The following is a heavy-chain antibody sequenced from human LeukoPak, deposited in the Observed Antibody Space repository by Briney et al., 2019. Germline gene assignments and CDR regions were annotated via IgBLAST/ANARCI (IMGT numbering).Heavy chain of an antibody. CDR2: IYYSGST. Sequence: SETLSLTCTVSGGSISSSSYYWGWIRQPPGKGLEWIGSIYYSGSTYYNPSLKSRVTISIDTSKNQFSLKLSSVTAADTAVYYCARDPRGNSYGLGYFDYWGQGILVTVSS. J-gene: IGHJ4*02. CDR3: ARDPRGNSYGLGYFDY. D-gene: IGHD5-18*01. CDR1: GGSISSSSYY. V-gene: IGHV4-39*07.